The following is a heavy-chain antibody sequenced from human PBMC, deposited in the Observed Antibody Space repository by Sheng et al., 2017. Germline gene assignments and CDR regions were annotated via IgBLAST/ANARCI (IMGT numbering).Heavy chain of an antibody. CDR2: IRYDGSNK. J-gene: IGHJ4*02. Sequence: QVQLVESGGGVVQPGGSLRLSCAASGFTFSSYGMHWVRQAPGKGLEWVAFIRYDGSNKYYADSVKGRFTISRDNSKNTLYLQMNSLRAEDTAVYYCAKSGGEQWLVYFDYWGQGTLVTVSS. CDR3: AKSGGEQWLVYFDY. CDR1: GFTFSSYG. V-gene: IGHV3-30*02. D-gene: IGHD6-19*01.